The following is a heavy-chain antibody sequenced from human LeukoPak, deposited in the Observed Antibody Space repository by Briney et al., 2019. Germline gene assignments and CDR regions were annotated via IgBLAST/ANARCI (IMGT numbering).Heavy chain of an antibody. CDR2: INHSGST. D-gene: IGHD3-3*01. V-gene: IGHV4-34*01. Sequence: SETLSLACAVYGGSFSGYYWSWIRQPPGKGLEWIGEINHSGSTNYNPSLKSRVTISVDTSKNQFSLKLSSVTAADAAVYYCASRLRFLEPWGYWGQGTLVTVSS. CDR3: ASRLRFLEPWGY. CDR1: GGSFSGYY. J-gene: IGHJ4*02.